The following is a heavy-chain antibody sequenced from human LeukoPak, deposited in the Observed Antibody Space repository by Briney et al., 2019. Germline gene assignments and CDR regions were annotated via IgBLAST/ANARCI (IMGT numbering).Heavy chain of an antibody. CDR1: GGSISSGGYY. CDR2: IYYSGSN. D-gene: IGHD3-22*01. V-gene: IGHV4-31*03. Sequence: SETLSLTCTVSGGSISSGGYYWSWIRPRPGKGLEWFGYIYYSGSNYYNPSLKSRVTISVDTSKNQFSLKLSYVTAADTSVYYCARVRPHYDSSGYYPYYFDYWGQGTLVTVSS. J-gene: IGHJ4*02. CDR3: ARVRPHYDSSGYYPYYFDY.